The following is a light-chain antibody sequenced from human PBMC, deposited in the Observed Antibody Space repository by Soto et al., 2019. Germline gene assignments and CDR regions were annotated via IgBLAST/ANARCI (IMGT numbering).Light chain of an antibody. V-gene: IGKV3-15*01. J-gene: IGKJ5*01. Sequence: EIVMTQSPATLSVSPGERALLSCRASQSVSNNLAWYQYKPGQAPRLLIYGASTRATGIPARFSGSGSGTEFTLTISSLQSEDFAVYYCQQYNNWPPRSTFGQGTRLEI. CDR1: QSVSNN. CDR2: GAS. CDR3: QQYNNWPPRST.